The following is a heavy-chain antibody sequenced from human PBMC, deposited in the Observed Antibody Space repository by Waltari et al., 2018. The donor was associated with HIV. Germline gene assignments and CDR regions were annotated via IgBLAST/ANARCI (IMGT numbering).Heavy chain of an antibody. Sequence: QVQLQESGPGLVKPSETLSLTCTVSGYSISSGYYWGWIRQPPGKGLGWIGSIYHRGGADYKASPKSRVTISVDTSKNQFSLKLSSATAADTAVYYCARDRYDSSGYLATYNNYYGVDVWGQGTTVTVSS. CDR1: GYSISSGYY. V-gene: IGHV4-38-2*02. CDR2: IYHRGGA. D-gene: IGHD3-22*01. CDR3: ARDRYDSSGYLATYNNYYGVDV. J-gene: IGHJ6*02.